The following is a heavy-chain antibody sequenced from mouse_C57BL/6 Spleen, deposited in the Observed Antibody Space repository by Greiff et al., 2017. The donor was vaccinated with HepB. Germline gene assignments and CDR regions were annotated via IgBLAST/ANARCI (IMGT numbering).Heavy chain of an antibody. CDR3: ARDQATSSIDY. CDR1: GFTFSSYA. V-gene: IGHV5-4*01. CDR2: ISDGGSYT. Sequence: EVQGVESGGGLVKPGGSLKLSCAASGFTFSSYAMSWVRQTPEKRLEWVATISDGGSYTYYPDNVKGRFTISRDNAKNNLYLQMSHLKSEDTAMYYCARDQATSSIDYWGQGTTLTVSS. J-gene: IGHJ2*01. D-gene: IGHD3-2*02.